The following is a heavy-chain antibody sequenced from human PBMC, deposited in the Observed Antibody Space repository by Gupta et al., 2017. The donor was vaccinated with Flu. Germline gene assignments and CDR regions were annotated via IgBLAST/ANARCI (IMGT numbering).Heavy chain of an antibody. D-gene: IGHD2-15*01. CDR2: IYYTGKT. Sequence: QLQFQESGPGLVKPSETLSLICTVSGDSVNSARYYWNWIRQSPGKGLEWIGNIYYTGKTHYNPSLKSRINMTLDTSKNHFSLRLSAVTAADAAVYFCARLCATDTCPRNSFDIWGPGTTVTVSS. J-gene: IGHJ3*02. CDR3: ARLCATDTCPRNSFDI. V-gene: IGHV4-39*02. CDR1: GDSVNSARYY.